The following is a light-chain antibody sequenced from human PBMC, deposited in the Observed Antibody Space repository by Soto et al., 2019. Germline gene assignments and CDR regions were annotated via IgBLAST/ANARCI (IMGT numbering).Light chain of an antibody. CDR1: QSVSISY. Sequence: EIVLTQSPGTLSLSPGERATLSCRASQSVSISYLAWYQQKPGQPPRLLIYGASSRATGIPDRFSGSGSGTDFTLTISRLEPEDFAVYYCQQYGSSPRTFGQGTKVEFK. CDR2: GAS. CDR3: QQYGSSPRT. V-gene: IGKV3-20*01. J-gene: IGKJ1*01.